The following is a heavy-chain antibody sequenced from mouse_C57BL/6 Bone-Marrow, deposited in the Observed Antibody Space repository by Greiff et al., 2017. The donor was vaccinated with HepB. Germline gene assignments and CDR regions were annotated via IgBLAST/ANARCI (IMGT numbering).Heavy chain of an antibody. J-gene: IGHJ2*01. CDR1: GFNIKDYY. CDR2: IDPENGDT. CDR3: TTSTMVTKGDY. V-gene: IGHV14-4*01. D-gene: IGHD2-2*01. Sequence: EVQLQQSGAELVRPGASVKLSCTASGFNIKDYYMHWVKQRPEQGLEWIGWIDPENGDTEYASKFPGKATLTADPASNTAYLQLSSLPSEDTAVYYCTTSTMVTKGDYWGQGTTLTVSS.